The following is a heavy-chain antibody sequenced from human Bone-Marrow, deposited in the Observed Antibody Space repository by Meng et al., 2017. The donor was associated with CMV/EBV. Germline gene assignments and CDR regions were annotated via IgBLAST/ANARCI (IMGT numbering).Heavy chain of an antibody. CDR2: IYYSGST. CDR1: GVSISSYY. CDR3: SREKVVPDAIRGLPRAKNWFDP. Sequence: SETLSLTCTVSGVSISSYYWRWIRQPPGKGLEWIGYIYYSGSTNYNPSLRSRVTISVDTSKNQFTLKLNSVTAADTAVYYWSREKVVPDAIRGLPRAKNWFDPWGQGTLVTVSS. V-gene: IGHV4-59*01. J-gene: IGHJ5*02. D-gene: IGHD2-2*02.